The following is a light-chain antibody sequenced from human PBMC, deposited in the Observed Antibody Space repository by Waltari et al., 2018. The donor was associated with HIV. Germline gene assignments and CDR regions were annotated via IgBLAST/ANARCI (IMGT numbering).Light chain of an antibody. Sequence: EIVLTQSPGTLSLSPGERATLSCRASQSVSSSYLAWYQQKHGQAPRLLIYGASSRATGIPDRFSGRGSGTDFTLTISRLEPEDFAVYYCQQYGSSPRTFGQGTKVEIK. J-gene: IGKJ1*01. CDR3: QQYGSSPRT. CDR2: GAS. CDR1: QSVSSSY. V-gene: IGKV3-20*01.